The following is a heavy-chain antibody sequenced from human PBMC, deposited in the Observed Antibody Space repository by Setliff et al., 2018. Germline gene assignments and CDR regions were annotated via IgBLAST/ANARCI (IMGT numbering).Heavy chain of an antibody. D-gene: IGHD5-12*01. CDR2: INYSGST. Sequence: PSETLSLTCTVSGGSISSYYWSWIRQPPGKGLEWIGYINYSGSTNYNPSLKSRVTISEDMSKNQFFLNLDSVTAADTALYYCARESRFGYSGYDCAFDYWGQGMLVTVSS. V-gene: IGHV4-59*12. CDR3: ARESRFGYSGYDCAFDY. CDR1: GGSISSYY. J-gene: IGHJ4*02.